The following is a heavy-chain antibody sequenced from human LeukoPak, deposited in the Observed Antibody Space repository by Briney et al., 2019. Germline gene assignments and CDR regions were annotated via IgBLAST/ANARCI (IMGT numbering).Heavy chain of an antibody. CDR3: ARITYCGGDCYPGYFDY. V-gene: IGHV4-34*01. Sequence: SETLSLTCAVYGGSFSGYYWSWIRQPPGKGLDWIGEINHSGSTNYNPSLKSRVTISVDTSKNQFSLNLSSVTAADTAVYYCARITYCGGDCYPGYFDYWGQGTLVTVSS. D-gene: IGHD2-21*02. CDR1: GGSFSGYY. CDR2: INHSGST. J-gene: IGHJ4*02.